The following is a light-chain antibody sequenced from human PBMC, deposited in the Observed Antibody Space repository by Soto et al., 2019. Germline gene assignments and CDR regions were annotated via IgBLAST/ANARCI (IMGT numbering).Light chain of an antibody. CDR3: LPYYSYPRT. CDR2: AAS. V-gene: IGKV1-8*01. Sequence: AIRMTQSPSSFSASTGDRVTITCRASQGISSYLAWYQQKPGKAPKLLIYAASTLQSGVPSRFSGSGSGTDFTLTISCLQSEDFATYYCLPYYSYPRTFGQGTKVEIK. J-gene: IGKJ1*01. CDR1: QGISSY.